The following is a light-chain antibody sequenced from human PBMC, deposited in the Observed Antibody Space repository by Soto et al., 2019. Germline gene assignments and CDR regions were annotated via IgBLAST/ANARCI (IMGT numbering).Light chain of an antibody. Sequence: EIVLTQTPPSLSVTPGQPASISCKSSHNLRHSDGRTYVYWYVQRPGQTPQVLIYEVSNRLSGVPYRCGGYGAGTDFTLEISRVEADDVGIYYCMQTIHLPLTFGGGTKVEIK. V-gene: IGKV2D-29*01. CDR3: MQTIHLPLT. CDR2: EVS. CDR1: HNLRHSDGRTY. J-gene: IGKJ4*01.